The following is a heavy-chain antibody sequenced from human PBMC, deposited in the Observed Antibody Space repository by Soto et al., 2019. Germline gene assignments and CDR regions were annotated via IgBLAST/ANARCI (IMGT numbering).Heavy chain of an antibody. CDR1: ELTFNTYA. V-gene: IGHV3-23*01. CDR3: AKDRYLDHDSRGYLFDN. Sequence: EVQLLESGGAWIQPGGSLRLSCAASELTFNTYAMTGFGRPPGKGLEWVSAISRYGDITYYADSVEGRFSISRDNSKNTLYLQMNSLRAEDTAVYYCAKDRYLDHDSRGYLFDNWGQGTLVTVSS. D-gene: IGHD3-22*01. CDR2: ISRYGDIT. J-gene: IGHJ4*02.